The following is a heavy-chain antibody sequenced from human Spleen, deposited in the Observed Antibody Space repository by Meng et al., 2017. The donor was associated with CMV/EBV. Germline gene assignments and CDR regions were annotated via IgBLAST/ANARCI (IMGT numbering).Heavy chain of an antibody. D-gene: IGHD1-1*01. Sequence: GSLRLSCTVSGDSVRSSSYYWTWVRQPPGKGLEWIGEINHSGSTNYNPSLKSRVTISVDTSKNQFSLKLSSVTAADTAIFYCARDILERNAFDMWGQGTMVTVSS. V-gene: IGHV4-61*01. CDR1: GDSVRSSSYY. CDR3: ARDILERNAFDM. J-gene: IGHJ3*02. CDR2: INHSGST.